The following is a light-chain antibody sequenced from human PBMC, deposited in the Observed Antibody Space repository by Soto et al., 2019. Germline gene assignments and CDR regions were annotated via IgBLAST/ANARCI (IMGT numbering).Light chain of an antibody. J-gene: IGLJ7*01. CDR2: TDN. Sequence: QSVLTQPPSASGTPGQRVTISCSGSSSNIGSNPVNWYQQLPGTAPKVLINTDNQRPSGVPDRFSGSKSGTSASLAISGLQSEDEADYYCAAWDDSLNGHVFGGGTQLTVL. CDR3: AAWDDSLNGHV. CDR1: SSNIGSNP. V-gene: IGLV1-44*01.